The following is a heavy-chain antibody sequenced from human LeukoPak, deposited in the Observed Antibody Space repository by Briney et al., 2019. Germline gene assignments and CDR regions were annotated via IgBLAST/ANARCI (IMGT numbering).Heavy chain of an antibody. V-gene: IGHV3-48*03. CDR1: GSVSSYN. CDR3: ARESIPSGREGEVHV. D-gene: IGHD2-21*01. J-gene: IGHJ6*02. CDR2: ITSSGTAI. Sequence: GGSLRLSCVASGSVSSYNMNWVRQAPGRGLEGVSLITSSGTAIYYADSARSRFSISRDNAKNSLYLQMNSLRAEDTAVYYCARESIPSGREGEVHVWGQRATVTVSS.